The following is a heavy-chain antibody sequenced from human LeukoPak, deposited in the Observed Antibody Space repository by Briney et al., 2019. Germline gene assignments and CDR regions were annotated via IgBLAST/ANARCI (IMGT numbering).Heavy chain of an antibody. CDR2: ISSTTSYI. CDR3: ARAGLYQLLWAFDC. D-gene: IGHD2-2*01. CDR1: GFTFSSHS. J-gene: IGHJ4*02. V-gene: IGHV3-21*01. Sequence: PGGSLRLSCAASGFTFSSHSMNWVRQAPGKGLEWVSSISSTTSYIHYADSVKGRFTISRDNVNNSLYLQMNNLRAEDTAVYYCARAGLYQLLWAFDCWGQGNLVTVSS.